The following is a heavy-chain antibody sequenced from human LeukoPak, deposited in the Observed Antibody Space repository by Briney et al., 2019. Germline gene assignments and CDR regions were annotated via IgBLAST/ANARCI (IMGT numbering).Heavy chain of an antibody. V-gene: IGHV3-48*04. CDR1: GFTFSSYS. Sequence: GGSLRLSCAASGFTFSSYSMNWVRQAPGKGLEWVSYISSSVSIIYYADSVKGRFTISRDNAKNSLYLQMSSLRVEDTAVYYCARGDGGNSAFDYWGQGNLVTVSS. CDR3: ARGDGGNSAFDY. J-gene: IGHJ4*02. CDR2: ISSSVSII. D-gene: IGHD4-23*01.